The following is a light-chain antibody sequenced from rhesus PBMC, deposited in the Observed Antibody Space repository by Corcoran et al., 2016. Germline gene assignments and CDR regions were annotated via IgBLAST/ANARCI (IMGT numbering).Light chain of an antibody. CDR3: PQYSNWPLT. CDR1: QSVSSY. J-gene: IGKJ4*01. CDR2: GAT. Sequence: EIVMTQSPATLSLSPGERATLSCRASQSVSSYVAWSQQKPEQVPRFLLNGATSKATGIPQRFSGDGVRTYFTRTISSLRTEDFTVYYCPQYSNWPLTFGGVTKVAIK. V-gene: IGKV3S9*01.